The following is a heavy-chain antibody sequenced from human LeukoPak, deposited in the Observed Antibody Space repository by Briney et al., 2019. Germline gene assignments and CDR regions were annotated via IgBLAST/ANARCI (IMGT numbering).Heavy chain of an antibody. CDR3: ARDWRDILTGYHNWFDP. CDR2: INHSGST. D-gene: IGHD3-9*01. J-gene: IGHJ5*02. CDR1: GGSFSGYY. V-gene: IGHV4-34*01. Sequence: SETLSLTCAVYGGSFSGYYWSWIRQPPGKGLEWIGEINHSGSTNYNPSLKSRVTISVDTSKNQFSLKLSSVTAADTAVYYCARDWRDILTGYHNWFDPWGQGTLVTVSS.